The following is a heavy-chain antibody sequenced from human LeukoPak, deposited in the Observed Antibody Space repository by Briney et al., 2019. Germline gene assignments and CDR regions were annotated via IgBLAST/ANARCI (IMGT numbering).Heavy chain of an antibody. CDR3: ARSIMIFGVARGLGDWFNP. CDR2: ISYDGSNK. CDR1: GFMFRSYA. V-gene: IGHV3-30-3*01. Sequence: GGSLRLSCAASGFMFRSYAMHWVRQAPGKGLEWVALISYDGSNKYYADSVKGRFTISRDNSKNTLYLQMNSLRAEDTAVYYCARSIMIFGVARGLGDWFNPWGQGTLVTVSS. D-gene: IGHD3-3*01. J-gene: IGHJ5*02.